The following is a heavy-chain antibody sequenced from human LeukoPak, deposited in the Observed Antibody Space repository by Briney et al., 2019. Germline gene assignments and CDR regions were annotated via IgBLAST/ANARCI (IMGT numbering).Heavy chain of an antibody. CDR2: ISYDGSNK. D-gene: IGHD3-10*01. V-gene: IGHV3-30*03. CDR3: ALTGASGFGAHDY. CDR1: GFTFSSYG. J-gene: IGHJ4*02. Sequence: GGSLRLSCAASGFTFSSYGMHWVRQAPGKGLEWVAVISYDGSNKYYADSVKGRFTISRDNSKNALYLQMDSLRAEDTGVYYCALTGASGFGAHDYWGQGTLVTVSS.